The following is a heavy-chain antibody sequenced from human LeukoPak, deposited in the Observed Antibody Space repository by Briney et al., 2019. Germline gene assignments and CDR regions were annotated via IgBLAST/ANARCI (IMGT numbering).Heavy chain of an antibody. CDR1: GGSFSGYY. CDR2: INHSGST. J-gene: IGHJ4*02. V-gene: IGHV4-34*01. CDR3: ARPRYSSSSPYDY. Sequence: SETLSPTCAVYGGSFSGYYWSWIRQPPGKGLEWIGEINHSGSTNYNPSLKSRVTISVDTSKNQFSLKLSSVTAADTAVYYCARPRYSSSSPYDYWGQGTLVTVSS. D-gene: IGHD6-6*01.